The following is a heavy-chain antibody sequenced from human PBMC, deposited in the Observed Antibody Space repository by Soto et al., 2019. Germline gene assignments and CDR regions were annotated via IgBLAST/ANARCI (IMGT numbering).Heavy chain of an antibody. V-gene: IGHV3-15*01. CDR1: GFTFSNAL. D-gene: IGHD3-3*01. Sequence: EVQLVESGGGLVKPGGSLSLSCAASGFTFSNALMSWVRQAPGKGLEWVGRIKSKTDGGTTDYAAPVKGRFTISRDDSKNTLYLQMNSLKTEDTAVYYCTTGLTIFGVVIDPWGQGTLVTVSS. J-gene: IGHJ5*02. CDR2: IKSKTDGGTT. CDR3: TTGLTIFGVVIDP.